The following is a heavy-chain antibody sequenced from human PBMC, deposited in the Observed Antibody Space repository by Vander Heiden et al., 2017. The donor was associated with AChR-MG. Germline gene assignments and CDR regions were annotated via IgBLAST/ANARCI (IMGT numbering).Heavy chain of an antibody. CDR1: GFTLSRYA. Sequence: EVQLLESGGGLVQPGGSLRLPCSASGFTLSRYARSWVRRAPGKGREWVSAISGSGGSTYYADSVKGRFTISRDNSKNTLYLQMNSLRAEDTAVYYCANPSRPPSYYYYGMDVWGQGTTVTVSS. V-gene: IGHV3-23*01. J-gene: IGHJ6*02. CDR3: ANPSRPPSYYYYGMDV. CDR2: ISGSGGST.